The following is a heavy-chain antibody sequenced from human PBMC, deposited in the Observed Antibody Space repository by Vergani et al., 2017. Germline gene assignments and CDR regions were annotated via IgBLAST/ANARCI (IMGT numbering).Heavy chain of an antibody. D-gene: IGHD6-19*01. J-gene: IGHJ4*02. CDR1: GYTFTGYY. CDR3: ARGQWLPTLSFDY. V-gene: IGHV1-2*02. CDR2: INPNSGCT. Sequence: QVQLVQSGAEVKKPGASVKVSCKASGYTFTGYYMHWVRQAPGQGLEWIGWINPNSGCTNYEQKFQGRVTMTRDTSISTAYMELSRLRSDDTAVYYCARGQWLPTLSFDYWGQGTLVTVSS.